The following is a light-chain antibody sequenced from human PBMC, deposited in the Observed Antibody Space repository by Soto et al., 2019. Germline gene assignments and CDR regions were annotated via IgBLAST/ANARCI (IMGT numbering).Light chain of an antibody. CDR3: QQSYSTPGT. CDR2: ASS. CDR1: QSISSS. J-gene: IGKJ1*01. V-gene: IGKV1-39*01. Sequence: DIQMTQSPSSLSASVGDRVTITCRASQSISSSLNWYQQKPGKAPKLLIYASSSLQSGVPSRFSGSGSGTDFSLTITSLQPEDFATYYCQQSYSTPGTFGQGTKVDIK.